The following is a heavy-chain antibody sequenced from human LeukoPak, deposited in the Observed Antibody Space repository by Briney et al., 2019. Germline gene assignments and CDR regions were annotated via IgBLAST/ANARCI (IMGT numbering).Heavy chain of an antibody. Sequence: SQTLSLTFAISGDSVSSNSAAWNWIRQSPSRSLEWLGRSYYRSKWYNDYAVSVKSRISINPDTSKNQFSLQLNSVTPEDTAVYYCARALADAFDIWGQGTMVTVSS. V-gene: IGHV6-1*01. J-gene: IGHJ3*02. CDR2: SYYRSKWYN. CDR3: ARALADAFDI. D-gene: IGHD1-1*01. CDR1: GDSVSSNSAA.